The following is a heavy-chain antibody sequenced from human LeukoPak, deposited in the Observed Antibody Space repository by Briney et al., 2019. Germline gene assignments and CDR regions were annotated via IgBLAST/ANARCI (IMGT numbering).Heavy chain of an antibody. CDR2: INPSGGST. CDR3: ATLTGPYSGSYYGSFDY. V-gene: IGHV1-46*01. J-gene: IGHJ4*02. CDR1: GYTFTSYY. D-gene: IGHD1-26*01. Sequence: ASVKVSCKASGYTFTSYYMHWVRQAPGQGLEWMGIINPSGGSTSYAQKFQGRVTMTRDTSTNTVYMELSSLRSEDTAVYYCATLTGPYSGSYYGSFDYWGQGTLVTVSS.